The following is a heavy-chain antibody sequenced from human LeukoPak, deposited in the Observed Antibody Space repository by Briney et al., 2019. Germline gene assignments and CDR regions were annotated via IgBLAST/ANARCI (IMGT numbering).Heavy chain of an antibody. CDR3: ARHTAEGWLQLNDAFDI. CDR1: GGSISSYY. J-gene: IGHJ3*02. CDR2: IYYSGST. Sequence: SETLSLTCTVSGGSISSYYWNWIRQPPGKGLEWIGYIYYSGSTNYNPSLKSRVTISVDTSKNQFSLKLSSVTAADTAVYYCARHTAEGWLQLNDAFDIWGQGTMVTVSS. D-gene: IGHD5-24*01. V-gene: IGHV4-59*08.